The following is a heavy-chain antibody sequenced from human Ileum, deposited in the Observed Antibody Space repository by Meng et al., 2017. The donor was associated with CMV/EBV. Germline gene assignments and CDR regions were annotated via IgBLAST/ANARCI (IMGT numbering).Heavy chain of an antibody. D-gene: IGHD5-18*01. V-gene: IGHV4-34*01. Sequence: QVQRRHCGVGLLKPSEPLSLPCAVFGGACSGDYWTWIRRSPGRGLEWIGEIDHSGSTNCIPSLKSRVTMSVDTPNNQFSLKLSSVTAADTAVYYCARGRWRGYISGYMYNWFDPWGQGTLVTVSS. CDR1: GGACSGDY. CDR2: IDHSGST. J-gene: IGHJ5*02. CDR3: ARGRWRGYISGYMYNWFDP.